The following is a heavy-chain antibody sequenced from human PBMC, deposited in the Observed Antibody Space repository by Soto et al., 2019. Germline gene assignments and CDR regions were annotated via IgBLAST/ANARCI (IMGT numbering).Heavy chain of an antibody. D-gene: IGHD2-2*01. CDR2: ISPIFGIA. Sequence: QVQLVQSGAEVKKPGSSVKVSCKASGGTFSRYSITWVRQAPGHGLEWIGRISPIFGIASYAQKFQGSVTITADESTSTAYMALSSLRSDDTAVYYCAREDRDRETGLVPAAIDGMDVWGQGTTVTVSS. V-gene: IGHV1-69*08. J-gene: IGHJ6*02. CDR1: GGTFSRYS. CDR3: AREDRDRETGLVPAAIDGMDV.